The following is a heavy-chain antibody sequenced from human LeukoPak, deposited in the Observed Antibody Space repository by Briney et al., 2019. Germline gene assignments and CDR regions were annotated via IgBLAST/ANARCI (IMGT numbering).Heavy chain of an antibody. Sequence: SVKVSCKASGGTFSSYAISWVRQAPGQGLEWMGGIIPIFGTANYAQKFQGRVTITTDESTSTAYMELSSLRSEDTAVYYCARARTSIRFTDSFDIWSQGTLVTVSS. CDR2: IIPIFGTA. CDR3: ARARTSIRFTDSFDI. V-gene: IGHV1-69*05. D-gene: IGHD2-21*01. J-gene: IGHJ3*02. CDR1: GGTFSSYA.